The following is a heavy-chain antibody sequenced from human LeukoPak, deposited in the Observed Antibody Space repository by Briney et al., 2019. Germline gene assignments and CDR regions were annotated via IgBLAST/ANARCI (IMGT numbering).Heavy chain of an antibody. Sequence: ASVKVSCKASGYTFTGYYIHWVRQAPGQGLEWMGWINPNSGGTNYAQKFQGRVTMTRDTSISTAYMELSRPRSDDTAVYYCAADQLLSYYYGMDVWGQGTTVTVSS. CDR2: INPNSGGT. V-gene: IGHV1-2*02. CDR1: GYTFTGYY. D-gene: IGHD2-2*01. CDR3: AADQLLSYYYGMDV. J-gene: IGHJ6*02.